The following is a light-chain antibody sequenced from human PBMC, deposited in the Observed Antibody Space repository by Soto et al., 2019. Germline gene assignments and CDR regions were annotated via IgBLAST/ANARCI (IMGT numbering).Light chain of an antibody. Sequence: AIQMPQSPSSLSASVGDRVSITCRASQAIRDDLGWYQKKPGKAPKLLIFAASRLERGVPSRFSGSGSGTDFTLTISSLQPEDFATYYSLQYHSSWTFGQGAKVDI. CDR2: AAS. CDR1: QAIRDD. V-gene: IGKV1-6*01. CDR3: LQYHSSWT. J-gene: IGKJ1*01.